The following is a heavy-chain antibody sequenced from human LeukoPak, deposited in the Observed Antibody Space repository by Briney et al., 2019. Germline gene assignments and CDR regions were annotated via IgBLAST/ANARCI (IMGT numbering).Heavy chain of an antibody. Sequence: GGSLRLSCVASGFTFSTYAMHWVRQAPGKGLEWVALISSDGSNNHYTDSVKGRFTISRDNSENTSYLQMNSLRPEDTAVYYCARVGPNYDFWSGARETYFDYWGQGTLVTVSS. J-gene: IGHJ4*02. CDR3: ARVGPNYDFWSGARETYFDY. CDR1: GFTFSTYA. D-gene: IGHD3-3*01. V-gene: IGHV3-30-3*01. CDR2: ISSDGSNN.